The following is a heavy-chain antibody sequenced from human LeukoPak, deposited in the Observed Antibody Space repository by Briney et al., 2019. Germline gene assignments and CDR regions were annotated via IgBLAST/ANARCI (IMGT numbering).Heavy chain of an antibody. CDR2: IRSQPYGGTT. D-gene: IGHD2-21*01. CDR1: GFTFGDYA. J-gene: IGHJ4*02. V-gene: IGHV3-49*03. Sequence: GGSLRLSCTASGFTFGDYAMSWFRQAPGKGLEWVGLIRSQPYGGTTEYAASVKGRFTISRDDSKSIAYLQLNSLKTEDTAVYYCTRASRRGVKGVFDYWGQGSLVTVSS. CDR3: TRASRRGVKGVFDY.